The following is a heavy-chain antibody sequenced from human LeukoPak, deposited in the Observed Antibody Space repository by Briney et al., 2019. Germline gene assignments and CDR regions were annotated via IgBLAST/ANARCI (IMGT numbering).Heavy chain of an antibody. CDR3: ASGSGPAGPGWSRIGAFDI. J-gene: IGHJ3*02. D-gene: IGHD5/OR15-5a*01. Sequence: GASVKVSCKASGGTFSSYAISWVRQAPGQGLEWMGGIIPIFGTANYAQKFQGRVTITADESTSTAYMELSSLRSEDTAVYYCASGSGPAGPGWSRIGAFDIWGQGTMVTVSS. CDR1: GGTFSSYA. CDR2: IIPIFGTA. V-gene: IGHV1-69*01.